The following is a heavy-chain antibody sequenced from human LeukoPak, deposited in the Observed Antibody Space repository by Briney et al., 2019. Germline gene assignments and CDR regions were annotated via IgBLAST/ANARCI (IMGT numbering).Heavy chain of an antibody. CDR3: ARDQDYGDDDAFDI. D-gene: IGHD4-17*01. CDR2: IYYSGST. Sequence: GSLRLSCAASGFTFSSYVMSWVRQAPGKGLEWIGSIYYSGSTYYNPSLKSRVTISVDTSKNQFSLKLSSVTAADTAVYYCARDQDYGDDDAFDIWGQGTMVTVSS. V-gene: IGHV4-39*07. CDR1: GFTFSSYV. J-gene: IGHJ3*02.